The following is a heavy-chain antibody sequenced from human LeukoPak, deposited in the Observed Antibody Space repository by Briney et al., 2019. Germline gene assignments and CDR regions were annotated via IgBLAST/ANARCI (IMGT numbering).Heavy chain of an antibody. Sequence: GGSLRLSCVASGFTFNTFGMTWVRQAPGKGLEWVSGISDSGGSTYYADPVKGRFTISRDNSKNTVYLQMNSLRGEDTAVYYCARGGSGYSCDFWGQGTLVTVSS. CDR2: ISDSGGST. J-gene: IGHJ4*02. CDR3: ARGGSGYSCDF. CDR1: GFTFNTFG. D-gene: IGHD3-22*01. V-gene: IGHV3-23*01.